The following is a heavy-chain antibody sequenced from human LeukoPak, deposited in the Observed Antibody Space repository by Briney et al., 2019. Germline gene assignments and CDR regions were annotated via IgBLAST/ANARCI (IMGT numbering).Heavy chain of an antibody. J-gene: IGHJ4*02. D-gene: IGHD5-18*01. CDR3: ASQRRVSGYSYSAYYFDY. V-gene: IGHV3-30*04. Sequence: GSLRLSCAASGFTFSSYAMHWVRQAPGKGLEWVAVISYDGSNKYYADSVKGRFTISRDNSKNTLYLQMNSLRAEDTAVYYCASQRRVSGYSYSAYYFDYWGQGTLVTVSS. CDR1: GFTFSSYA. CDR2: ISYDGSNK.